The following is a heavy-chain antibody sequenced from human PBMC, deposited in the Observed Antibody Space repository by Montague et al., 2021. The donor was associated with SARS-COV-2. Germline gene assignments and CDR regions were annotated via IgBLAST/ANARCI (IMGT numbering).Heavy chain of an antibody. Sequence: TLSLTCTVSGDSMSSGRYYWTWIRQPAGKRLEWIGRIYTSGSTNYDPSLKSRVTMSVDTSKNQFSLTLSSVTAADTAVYYCARGALFYDSSGYYSDAFDIWGQGTMVTVSS. CDR1: GDSMSSGRYY. D-gene: IGHD3-22*01. CDR2: IYTSGST. J-gene: IGHJ3*02. V-gene: IGHV4-61*02. CDR3: ARGALFYDSSGYYSDAFDI.